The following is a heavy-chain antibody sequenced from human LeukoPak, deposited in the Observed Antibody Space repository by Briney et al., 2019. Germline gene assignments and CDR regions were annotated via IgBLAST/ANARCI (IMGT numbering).Heavy chain of an antibody. CDR3: ARGQLEHFDY. J-gene: IGHJ4*02. D-gene: IGHD1-1*01. Sequence: GRSLRLSCAASGFTFSSYAMHWVRQAPGKGLEWVAVISYDGSNKYYADSAKGRFTISRDNSKNTLYLQMNSLRAEDTAVYYCARGQLEHFDYWGQGTLVTVSS. V-gene: IGHV3-30*01. CDR2: ISYDGSNK. CDR1: GFTFSSYA.